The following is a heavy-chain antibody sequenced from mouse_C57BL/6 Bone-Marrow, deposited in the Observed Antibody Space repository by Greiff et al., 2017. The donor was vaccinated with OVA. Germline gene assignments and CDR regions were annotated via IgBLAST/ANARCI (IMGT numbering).Heavy chain of an antibody. V-gene: IGHV5-16*01. J-gene: IGHJ4*01. Sequence: EVKLMESEGGLVQPGSSMKLSCTASGFTFSDYYMAWVRQVPEKGLEWVANINYDGSSTYYLDSLKSRFIISRDNAKNILYLQMSSLKSEDTATYYCARVYYEGAMDYWGQGTSVTVSS. CDR1: GFTFSDYY. CDR2: INYDGSST. CDR3: ARVYYEGAMDY. D-gene: IGHD2-4*01.